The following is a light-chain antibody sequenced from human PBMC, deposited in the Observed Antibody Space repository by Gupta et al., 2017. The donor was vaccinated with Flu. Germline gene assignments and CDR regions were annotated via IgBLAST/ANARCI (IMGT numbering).Light chain of an antibody. Sequence: ELVMTQSPATLSVSPGERATLSCRASQSVSSNLAWYKQKPDQAPRLLIYGASTRAPGIPARFSGSGSGTEFTLTISSLQSEDFAVYCSQQYNNWPWTFGQGTKVEIK. CDR2: GAS. CDR1: QSVSSN. CDR3: QQYNNWPWT. J-gene: IGKJ1*01. V-gene: IGKV3-15*01.